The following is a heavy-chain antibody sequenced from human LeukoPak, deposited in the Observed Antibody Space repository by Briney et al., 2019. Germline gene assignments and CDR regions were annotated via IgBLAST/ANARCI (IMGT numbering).Heavy chain of an antibody. CDR2: ISGSGGST. CDR1: GFTFSSYA. D-gene: IGHD1-26*01. Sequence: GGSLRLSCAASGFTFSSYAMSWVRQAPGKGLEWVSAISGSGGSTYYADSVKGRFTISRDNSKNTLYLQMNSLRAEDTAVYYCAKDGGPWYSGSYQPLGFYGMDVWGQGTTVTVSS. V-gene: IGHV3-23*01. J-gene: IGHJ6*02. CDR3: AKDGGPWYSGSYQPLGFYGMDV.